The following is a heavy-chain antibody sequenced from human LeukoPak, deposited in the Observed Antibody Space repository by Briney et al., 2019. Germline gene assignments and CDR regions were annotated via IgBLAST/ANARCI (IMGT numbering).Heavy chain of an antibody. J-gene: IGHJ4*02. V-gene: IGHV4-34*01. CDR1: GGSLSDYY. CDR3: ARRNVYSSSWDYFDY. CDR2: INHSGRT. Sequence: PSETLSLTCAVYGGSLSDYYWSWIRQPPGKGLEWIGEINHSGRTSYNPSLKSRVTISVDTSKNQFSLKLSSVTAADTAVYYCARRNVYSSSWDYFDYWGQGTLVTVSS. D-gene: IGHD6-13*01.